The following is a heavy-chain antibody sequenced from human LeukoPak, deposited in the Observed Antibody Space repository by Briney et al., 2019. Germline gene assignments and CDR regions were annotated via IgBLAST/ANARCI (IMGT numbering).Heavy chain of an antibody. CDR3: ARLPYTWNYEFRVES. D-gene: IGHD1-1*01. CDR2: XYPGDSDT. CDR1: GYSXTXXW. Sequence: SXKXXCKXXGYSXTXXWIGWVRQMPGXGLXXXGIXYPGDSDTRYSPSFQGQVTISADKSISTAYLQWSSLKASDTAMYYCARLPYTWNYEFRVESWGQGTLVTVSS. V-gene: IGHV5-51*01. J-gene: IGHJ4*02.